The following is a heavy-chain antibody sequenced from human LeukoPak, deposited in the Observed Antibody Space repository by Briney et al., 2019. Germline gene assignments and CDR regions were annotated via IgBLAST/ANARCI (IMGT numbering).Heavy chain of an antibody. D-gene: IGHD4-17*01. CDR2: ISYDGSNK. J-gene: IGHJ3*02. Sequence: GGSLRLSCAASGFTFSSYGMHWVRQAPGKGLEWVAVISYDGSNKYYADSVKGRFTISRDNSKNTLYLQMNSLRAEDTAVYYCARVRSTLTTVTIKGAFDIWGQGTMVTVSS. CDR1: GFTFSSYG. CDR3: ARVRSTLTTVTIKGAFDI. V-gene: IGHV3-30*03.